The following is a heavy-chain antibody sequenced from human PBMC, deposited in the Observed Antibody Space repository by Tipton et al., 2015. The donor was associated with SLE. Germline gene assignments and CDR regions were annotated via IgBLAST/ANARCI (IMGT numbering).Heavy chain of an antibody. J-gene: IGHJ6*03. Sequence: SLRLSCAASGFTFSNAWMRWVRQAPGKGLEWVCRIKSETDSGTTEYAAPVKGRFTISRDDSKNTLYLQMNSLKTEDTAVYYCTSSGVAAAGTYYYYYMDVWGKGTTVTVSS. V-gene: IGHV3-15*01. CDR3: TSSGVAAAGTYYYYYMDV. CDR1: GFTFSNAW. CDR2: IKSETDSGTT. D-gene: IGHD6-13*01.